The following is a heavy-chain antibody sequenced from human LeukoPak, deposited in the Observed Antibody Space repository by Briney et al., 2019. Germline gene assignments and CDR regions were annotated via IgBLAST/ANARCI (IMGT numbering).Heavy chain of an antibody. CDR2: IYYSGST. CDR1: GGSISSDY. Sequence: SETLSLTCTVSGGSISSDYWSWIRQPPGKGLEWIGYIYYSGSTNYNPSLKSRVTISVDTSKNQFSLKLSSVTAADTAVYYCARVSPLGGWFDPWGQGTLVTVSS. J-gene: IGHJ5*02. CDR3: ARVSPLGGWFDP. D-gene: IGHD3-16*01. V-gene: IGHV4-59*01.